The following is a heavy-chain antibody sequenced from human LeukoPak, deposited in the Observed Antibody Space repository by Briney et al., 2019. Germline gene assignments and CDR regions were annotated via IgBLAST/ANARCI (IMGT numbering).Heavy chain of an antibody. V-gene: IGHV4-59*01. CDR2: IYYSGST. Sequence: PSETLSLTCTVSGGSISSYYWSWIRQPPGKGLEWIGYIYYSGSTNYNPSLKSRVTISVDTSKNQFSLKLSSVTAADTAVYYCAARNDSSGYRLDYWGQGTLVTVSS. CDR3: AARNDSSGYRLDY. D-gene: IGHD3-22*01. CDR1: GGSISSYY. J-gene: IGHJ4*02.